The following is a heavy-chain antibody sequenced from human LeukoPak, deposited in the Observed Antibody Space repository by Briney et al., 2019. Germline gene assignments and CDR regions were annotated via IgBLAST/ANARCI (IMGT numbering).Heavy chain of an antibody. Sequence: GGSLRLSCAASGFTFSMSWVRQAPGKGLQWVSSISTRDTYPNYADSVKGRFTISRDNSKNTLYLQMNSLRAEDTAVYYCAKVIVVVPVAPMDYWGQGTLVTVSS. J-gene: IGHJ4*02. CDR3: AKVIVVVPVAPMDY. CDR2: ISTRDTYP. D-gene: IGHD2-2*01. CDR1: GFTFS. V-gene: IGHV3-21*04.